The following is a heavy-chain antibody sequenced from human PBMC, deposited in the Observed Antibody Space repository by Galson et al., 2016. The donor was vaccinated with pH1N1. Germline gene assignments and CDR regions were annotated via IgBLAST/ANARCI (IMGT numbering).Heavy chain of an antibody. V-gene: IGHV5-51*03. D-gene: IGHD1-20*01. CDR3: ARGRRDSAYNWNLPLDY. CDR1: GYRFSTYW. J-gene: IGHJ4*02. CDR2: IYPNTSDT. Sequence: QSGAEVKKPGESLKISCSGAGYRFSTYWIGWVRQMPGQGLEWMAIIYPNTSDTKYNPSFEGQVTISADRSIRTANLQWSSLKASHTDIYYCARGRRDSAYNWNLPLDYWGKGTLVTVSS.